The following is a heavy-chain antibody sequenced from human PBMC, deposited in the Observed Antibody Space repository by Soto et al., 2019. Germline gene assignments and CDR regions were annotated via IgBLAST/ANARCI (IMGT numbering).Heavy chain of an antibody. CDR2: IDPRDSYT. Sequence: PGESLKISCEASGYSFTTYWISWVRQMPGKGLEWMGAIDPRDSYTKYSPSFQGHVTISVDKSISTAYLQWNSLKASDTAIYYCARPGRGSDVWGQGTTVTVSS. CDR3: ARPGRGSDV. D-gene: IGHD3-10*01. CDR1: GYSFTTYW. J-gene: IGHJ6*02. V-gene: IGHV5-10-1*01.